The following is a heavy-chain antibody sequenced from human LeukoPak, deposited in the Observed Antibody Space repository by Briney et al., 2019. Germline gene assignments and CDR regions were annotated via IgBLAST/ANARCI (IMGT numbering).Heavy chain of an antibody. J-gene: IGHJ2*01. CDR3: ARASQWLVLRYFDL. CDR2: IYPGDSDT. Sequence: ESLKLSCKGSGYSFTNYWIAWVRQMPGKGLEWMGIIYPGDSDTRYSPSFQGQVTISADKSISTAYLQWSSLKASDTAMYYCARASQWLVLRYFDLWGRGTLVTVFS. V-gene: IGHV5-51*01. D-gene: IGHD6-19*01. CDR1: GYSFTNYW.